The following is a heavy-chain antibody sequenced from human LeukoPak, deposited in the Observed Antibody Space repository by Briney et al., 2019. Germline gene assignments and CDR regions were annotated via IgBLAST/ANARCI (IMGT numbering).Heavy chain of an antibody. CDR1: GFTFDDYA. CDR2: ISWNSGSI. J-gene: IGHJ4*02. V-gene: IGHV3-9*01. CDR3: AKSSGDSYFDY. Sequence: GGSLRLSCATSGFTFDDYAMSWVRQAPGKGLEWVSRISWNSGSIGYADSVKGRFTISRDNAKNSLYLQMNSLRAEDTAVYYCAKSSGDSYFDYWGQGTLVTVSS. D-gene: IGHD3-10*01.